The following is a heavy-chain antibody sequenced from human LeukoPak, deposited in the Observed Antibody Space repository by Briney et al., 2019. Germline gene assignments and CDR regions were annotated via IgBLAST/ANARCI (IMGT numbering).Heavy chain of an antibody. Sequence: SVQVSCKATGYTFTSYGISWVRQAPGQGPEGMGWISAYNGNTNYAQKLQGRVTMTTDTSTSTAYMELRSLRSDDTAVYYCARDLGYYGSGSHDYWGQGTLVTVSS. CDR2: ISAYNGNT. J-gene: IGHJ4*02. V-gene: IGHV1-18*01. CDR1: GYTFTSYG. CDR3: ARDLGYYGSGSHDY. D-gene: IGHD3-10*01.